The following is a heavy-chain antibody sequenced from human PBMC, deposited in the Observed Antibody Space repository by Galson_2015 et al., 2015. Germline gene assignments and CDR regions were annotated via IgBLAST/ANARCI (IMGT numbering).Heavy chain of an antibody. Sequence: SVKVSCKASGGTFSSYAISWVRQAPGQGLEWMGGIIPIFGTANYAQKFQGRVTITADKSTSTAYMELSSLRSEDTAVYYCASGMYYYGSGGGGGAFDIWGQGTMVTVSS. CDR1: GGTFSSYA. CDR3: ASGMYYYGSGGGGGAFDI. V-gene: IGHV1-69*06. D-gene: IGHD3-10*01. J-gene: IGHJ3*02. CDR2: IIPIFGTA.